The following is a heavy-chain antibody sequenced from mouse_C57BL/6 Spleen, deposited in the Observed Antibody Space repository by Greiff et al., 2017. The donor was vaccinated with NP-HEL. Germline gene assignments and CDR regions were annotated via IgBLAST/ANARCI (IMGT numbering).Heavy chain of an antibody. V-gene: IGHV3-6*01. CDR3: AREGITTVVRYFDV. D-gene: IGHD1-1*01. J-gene: IGHJ1*03. Sequence: EVKLQESGPGLVKPSQSLSLTCSVTGYSITSGYYWNWIRQFPGNKLEWMGYISYDGSNNYNPSLKNRISITRDTSKNQFFLKLNSVTTEDTATYYCAREGITTVVRYFDVWGTGTTVTVSS. CDR1: GYSITSGYY. CDR2: ISYDGSN.